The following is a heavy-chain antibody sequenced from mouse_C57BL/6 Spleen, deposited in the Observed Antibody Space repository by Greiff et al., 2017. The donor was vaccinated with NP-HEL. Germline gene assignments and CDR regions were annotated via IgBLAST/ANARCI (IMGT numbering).Heavy chain of an antibody. J-gene: IGHJ2*01. CDR2: IDPSDSYT. CDR1: GYTFTSYW. CDR3: ARRYYYPYYFDY. Sequence: QVHVKQPGAELVRPGTSVKLSCKASGYTFTSYWMHWVKQRPGQGLEWIGVIDPSDSYTNYNQKFKGKATLTVDTSSSTAYMQLSSLTSEDSAVYYCARRYYYPYYFDYWGQGTTLTVSS. D-gene: IGHD1-1*01. V-gene: IGHV1-59*01.